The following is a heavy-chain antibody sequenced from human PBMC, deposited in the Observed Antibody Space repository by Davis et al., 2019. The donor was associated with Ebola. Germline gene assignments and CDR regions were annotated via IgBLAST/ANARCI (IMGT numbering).Heavy chain of an antibody. Sequence: ASVKVSCKASGYTFTGYYMHWVRQAPGQGLEWMGWINPNSGGTNYAQKLQGRVTMTTDTSTSTAYMELRSLRSDDTAVYYCARDRVVGAYYFDYWGQGTLVTVSS. D-gene: IGHD1-26*01. J-gene: IGHJ4*02. CDR1: GYTFTGYY. V-gene: IGHV1-2*02. CDR3: ARDRVVGAYYFDY. CDR2: INPNSGGT.